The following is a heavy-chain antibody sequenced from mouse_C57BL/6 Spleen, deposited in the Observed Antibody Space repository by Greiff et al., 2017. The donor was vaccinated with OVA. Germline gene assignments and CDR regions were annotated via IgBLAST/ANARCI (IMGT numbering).Heavy chain of an antibody. J-gene: IGHJ3*01. D-gene: IGHD1-1*01. CDR3: ARDHPDDYGSSYEGLVAY. CDR2: ISYDGSN. V-gene: IGHV3-6*01. Sequence: EVKLMESGPGLVKPSQSLSLTCSVTGYSITSGYYWNWIRQFPGNKLEWMGYISYDGSNNYNPSLKNRISITRDNSKNQFFLQLNSVTTEDTATYYCARDHPDDYGSSYEGLVAYWGQGTLVTVSA. CDR1: GYSITSGYY.